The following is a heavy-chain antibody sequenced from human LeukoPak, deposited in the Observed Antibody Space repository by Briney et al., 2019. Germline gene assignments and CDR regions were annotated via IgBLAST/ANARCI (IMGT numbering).Heavy chain of an antibody. D-gene: IGHD4-11*01. J-gene: IGHJ4*02. V-gene: IGHV3-7*01. CDR2: IKGDGSQK. CDR3: VSRLVPGLS. CDR1: GFTFSGCW. Sequence: GGSLRLSCVASGFTFSGCWMSWVRQAPGKGLEWVANIKGDGSQKYYVDSVKSRFTASRDNAKNSLYLQMNSLRAEDTAVYYCVSRLVPGLSWGQGTLVIVSS.